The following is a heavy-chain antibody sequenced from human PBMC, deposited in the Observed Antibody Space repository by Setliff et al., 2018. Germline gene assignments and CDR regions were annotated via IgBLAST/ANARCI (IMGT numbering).Heavy chain of an antibody. CDR2: ISGYYNKT. V-gene: IGHV1-18*01. D-gene: IGHD4-17*01. Sequence: ASVKVSCKTSGFVFITYAITWVRQAPGQGLEWMGWISGYYNKTNYAQKFQDRVTMTTDTSTGTAYMELRSLRPDDTAVYYCVKDRVNDGVWDFDSWGQGIVVTVSS. CDR3: VKDRVNDGVWDFDS. CDR1: GFVFITYA. J-gene: IGHJ4*02.